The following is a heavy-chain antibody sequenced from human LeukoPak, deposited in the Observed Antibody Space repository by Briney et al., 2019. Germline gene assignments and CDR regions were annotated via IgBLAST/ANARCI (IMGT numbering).Heavy chain of an antibody. J-gene: IGHJ4*02. D-gene: IGHD2-15*01. CDR1: GFTFSSYW. CDR2: INSDGSST. CDR3: AREACSGGSCYLVWYYFDY. V-gene: IGHV3-74*01. Sequence: GGSLRLSCAASGFTFSSYWMHWVRQAPGKGLVWVSRINSDGSSTSYADSVKGRFTISRDNAKNTLYLQMNSLRAEDTAVYYCAREACSGGSCYLVWYYFDYWGQGTLVTVSS.